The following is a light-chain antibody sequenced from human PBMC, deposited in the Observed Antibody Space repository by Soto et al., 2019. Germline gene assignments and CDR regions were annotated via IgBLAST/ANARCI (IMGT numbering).Light chain of an antibody. J-gene: IGKJ1*01. Sequence: DIQMTQSPSTLSASVGDRVTITCRASQSINNWLAWYQQKPGKAPKLLIYKASSLESGVPSRFSGSGSGTEFTLTISSLQPDDFATYYCLQYNSYSWTFGQGTKVEIK. CDR2: KAS. V-gene: IGKV1-5*03. CDR3: LQYNSYSWT. CDR1: QSINNW.